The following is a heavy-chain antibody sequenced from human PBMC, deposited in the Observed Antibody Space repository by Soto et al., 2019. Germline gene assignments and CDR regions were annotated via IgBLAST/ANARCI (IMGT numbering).Heavy chain of an antibody. Sequence: GAAVKVSCKASGYTFPSYRISWLRLAPAQALEGMGWISAYNGNTNYAQKLQGRVTMTTDTSTSTAYMELRSLRSDDTAVYYCARDSPIAARGVYCYYYGMDVWGQGTTVTVSS. V-gene: IGHV1-18*04. CDR2: ISAYNGNT. CDR1: GYTFPSYR. CDR3: ARDSPIAARGVYCYYYGMDV. J-gene: IGHJ6*02. D-gene: IGHD6-6*01.